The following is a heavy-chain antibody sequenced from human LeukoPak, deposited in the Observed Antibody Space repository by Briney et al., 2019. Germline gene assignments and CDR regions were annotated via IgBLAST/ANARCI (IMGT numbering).Heavy chain of an antibody. Sequence: ASVKVSCKASGYTFTRYGISWVRQAPGQGLEWMGWISAYNGNTNYAQNLQGRIHMTTETSTSPAYVELSSLRSDDTAVCYCARDRPPPVTVTKDDAFDMWSQGRIVTVSS. D-gene: IGHD4-17*01. CDR2: ISAYNGNT. CDR3: ARDRPPPVTVTKDDAFDM. CDR1: GYTFTRYG. V-gene: IGHV1-18*01. J-gene: IGHJ3*02.